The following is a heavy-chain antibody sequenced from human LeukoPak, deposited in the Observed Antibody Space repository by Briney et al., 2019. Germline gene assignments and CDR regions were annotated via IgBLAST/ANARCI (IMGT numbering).Heavy chain of an antibody. V-gene: IGHV3-21*03. CDR2: ISSSSSYI. Sequence: GGSLRLSCVASGFTFSSYSMNWVRQAPGKGLEWVSSISSSSSYIYYADSVKGRFTISRDNAKNSLYLQMNSLRAEDTAVYYCARDQEYDILTGYQSYYYYYGMDVWGKGTTVTVSS. J-gene: IGHJ6*04. CDR3: ARDQEYDILTGYQSYYYYYGMDV. D-gene: IGHD3-9*01. CDR1: GFTFSSYS.